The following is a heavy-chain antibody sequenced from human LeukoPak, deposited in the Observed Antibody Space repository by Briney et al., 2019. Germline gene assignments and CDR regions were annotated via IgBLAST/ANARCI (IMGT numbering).Heavy chain of an antibody. Sequence: GGSLRLSCAASGFTFSSYAMSWVRQAPGKGLEWVANIKQDGSEKNYVDSVKGRFTISRDNAKNSLFLEMNSLRAEDTAVYYCASRHGYIDYWGQGTLVTVSS. J-gene: IGHJ4*02. CDR1: GFTFSSYA. CDR2: IKQDGSEK. D-gene: IGHD5-18*01. V-gene: IGHV3-7*01. CDR3: ASRHGYIDY.